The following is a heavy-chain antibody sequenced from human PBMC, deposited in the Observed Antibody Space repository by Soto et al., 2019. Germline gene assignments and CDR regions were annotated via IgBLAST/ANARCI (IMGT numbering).Heavy chain of an antibody. V-gene: IGHV3-33*01. J-gene: IGHJ4*02. CDR2: IWYDGSNK. CDR3: ARGPLDCSSTSCYLFYDY. CDR1: GFTFGSYG. Sequence: PGGSLRLSCAASGFTFGSYGMHWVRQAPGKGLEWVAVIWYDGSNKYYADSVKGRFTISRDNSKNTLYLQMNSLRAEDTAVYYCARGPLDCSSTSCYLFYDYWGQGTLVTVSS. D-gene: IGHD2-2*01.